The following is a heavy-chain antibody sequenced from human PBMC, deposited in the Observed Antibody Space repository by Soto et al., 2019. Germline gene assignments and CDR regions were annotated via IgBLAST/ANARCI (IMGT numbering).Heavy chain of an antibody. J-gene: IGHJ6*02. Sequence: QVQLQESGPGLVKPSETLSLTCTVSGGSISSYYWSWIRPPPGKGLEWIGYIYYSGSTNSNPSLNSLVTIAVDTSKNQFPLKLSSVTAADTAVYYWARDGGFYYGMDVWGQGTTVTVSS. CDR2: IYYSGST. V-gene: IGHV4-59*01. CDR1: GGSISSYY. CDR3: ARDGGFYYGMDV. D-gene: IGHD3-3*01.